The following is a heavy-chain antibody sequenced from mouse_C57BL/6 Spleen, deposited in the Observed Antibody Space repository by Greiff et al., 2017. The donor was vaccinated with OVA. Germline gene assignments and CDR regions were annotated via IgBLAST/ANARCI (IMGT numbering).Heavy chain of an antibody. V-gene: IGHV1-76*01. CDR3: ARIKTSDWDYFDY. CDR2: IYPGSGNT. Sequence: QVQLQQSGAELVRPGASVKLSCKASGYTFTDYYINWVKQRPGQGLEWIARIYPGSGNTYYNEKFKGKATLTAERSSSTAYMQLSSLTSEDSAVYFCARIKTSDWDYFDYWGQGTTLTVSS. J-gene: IGHJ2*01. CDR1: GYTFTDYY. D-gene: IGHD4-1*01.